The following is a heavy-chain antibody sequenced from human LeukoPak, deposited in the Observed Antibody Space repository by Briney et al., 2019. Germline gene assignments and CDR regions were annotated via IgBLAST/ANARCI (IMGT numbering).Heavy chain of an antibody. Sequence: ASVKVSCKTSGYTFTDSYIHWVRQAPGQGLEWMGRINPNSGDPNYPQKFQGRVTMTGDTSISTAYMEMSSLTSDDTAVYYCARSARHCNNGVCFTDYYIDLWGKGTTVIVSS. CDR2: INPNSGDP. CDR1: GYTFTDSY. D-gene: IGHD2-8*01. V-gene: IGHV1-2*06. CDR3: ARSARHCNNGVCFTDYYIDL. J-gene: IGHJ6*03.